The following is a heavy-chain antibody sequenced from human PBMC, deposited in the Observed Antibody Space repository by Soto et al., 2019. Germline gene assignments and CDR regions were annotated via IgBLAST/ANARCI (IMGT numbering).Heavy chain of an antibody. CDR3: ARCDFGDYVPLLGH. J-gene: IGHJ4*02. CDR2: ISVYNGHT. D-gene: IGHD4-17*01. CDR1: GYTFSSYG. V-gene: IGHV1-18*01. Sequence: QVHLMQSGAEVKSPGASVRVSCKASGYTFSSYGVSWVRQAPGQGLEFMGWISVYNGHTNYAQKFQGRVTMTTDTSTRTAYMELRILRSADTAVYFCARCDFGDYVPLLGHWGQVTMVALAA.